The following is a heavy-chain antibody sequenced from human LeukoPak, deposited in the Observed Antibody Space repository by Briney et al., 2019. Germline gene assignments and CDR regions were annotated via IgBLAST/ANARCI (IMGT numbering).Heavy chain of an antibody. CDR3: ARRMSGWGNQAVFVYYFDY. CDR1: GFTFSNYW. D-gene: IGHD1-14*01. V-gene: IGHV3-7*01. J-gene: IGHJ4*02. Sequence: GGSLRLSCAASGFTFSNYWMSWVRQAPGKGLEWVANIKQDGSEKYYVDSVKGRFTISRDNAKNSLYLQMNSLRAEDTAVYYCARRMSGWGNQAVFVYYFDYWGQGTLVTVSS. CDR2: IKQDGSEK.